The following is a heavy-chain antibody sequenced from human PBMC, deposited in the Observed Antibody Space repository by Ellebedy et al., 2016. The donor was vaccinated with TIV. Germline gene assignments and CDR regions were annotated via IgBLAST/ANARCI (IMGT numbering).Heavy chain of an antibody. J-gene: IGHJ4*02. Sequence: GESLKISXAASGFIFSDYGMQWVRQAPGKGLDWVSVISYDGSTEYYADSVKGRFTISRDNSKNMVYLQMNSLRVEDTALYYCVRGGGYSFDYWGPGTLVTVSS. V-gene: IGHV3-30-3*01. CDR3: VRGGGYSFDY. D-gene: IGHD1-26*01. CDR2: ISYDGSTE. CDR1: GFIFSDYG.